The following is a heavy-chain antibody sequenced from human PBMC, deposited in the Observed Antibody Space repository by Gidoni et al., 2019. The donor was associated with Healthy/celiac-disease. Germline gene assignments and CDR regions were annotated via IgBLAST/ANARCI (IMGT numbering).Heavy chain of an antibody. J-gene: IGHJ4*02. D-gene: IGHD4-4*01. V-gene: IGHV3-48*01. CDR1: GFTFSSYS. CDR2: MSSSSSTI. CDR3: ARDPTPVTRSL. Sequence: EVQLVESGGGLVQPGGSLRLSCAASGFTFSSYSMNWVRQAPGKGLEWVSYMSSSSSTIYYADSVKGRFTISRYNAKNSLYLQMNSLRAEDTAVYYCARDPTPVTRSLWGQGTLVTVSS.